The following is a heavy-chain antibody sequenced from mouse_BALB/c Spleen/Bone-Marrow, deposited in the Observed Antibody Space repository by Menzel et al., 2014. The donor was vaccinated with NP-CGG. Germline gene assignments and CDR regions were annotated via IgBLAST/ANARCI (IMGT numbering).Heavy chain of an antibody. CDR3: ARYDGPAWSAY. Sequence: LVESGAELVKPGASVKLSCKASGYTFTSYWIHWVKLRPGHGLEWIGEINPSNGRTNYNEKFKNKATLTVDKSSSTAYIQLSSLTSEDSAVYYCARYDGPAWSAYLGQGTPVTVS. V-gene: IGHV1S81*02. CDR2: INPSNGRT. D-gene: IGHD2-3*01. CDR1: GYTFTSYW. J-gene: IGHJ3*01.